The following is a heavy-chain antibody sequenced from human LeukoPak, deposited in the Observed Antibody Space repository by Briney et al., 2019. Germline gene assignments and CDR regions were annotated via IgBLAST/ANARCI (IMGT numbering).Heavy chain of an antibody. V-gene: IGHV3-30*18. D-gene: IGHD3-10*01. CDR1: GFTFSSYG. J-gene: IGHJ4*02. CDR2: ISYDGSNK. Sequence: PGGSLRLSCAASGFTFSSYGMHWVRQAPGKGLEWVAVISYDGSNKYYADSVKGRFTISRDNSKNTLYLQMNSLRAEDTAVYYCAKTSGPGSYYPVDHWGQGTLVTVSS. CDR3: AKTSGPGSYYPVDH.